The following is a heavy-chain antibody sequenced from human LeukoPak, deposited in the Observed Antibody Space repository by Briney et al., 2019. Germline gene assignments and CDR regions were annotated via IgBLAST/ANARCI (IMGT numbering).Heavy chain of an antibody. D-gene: IGHD4-17*01. CDR1: GFTFSDYY. V-gene: IGHV4-59*08. CDR3: AGYGDYMAFDI. Sequence: GSLRLSCAASGFTFSDYYMSWIRQPPGKGLEWIGYIYYSGSTNYNPSLKSRVTISVDTSKNQFSLKLSSVTAADTAVYYCAGYGDYMAFDIWGQGTMVTVSS. CDR2: IYYSGST. J-gene: IGHJ3*02.